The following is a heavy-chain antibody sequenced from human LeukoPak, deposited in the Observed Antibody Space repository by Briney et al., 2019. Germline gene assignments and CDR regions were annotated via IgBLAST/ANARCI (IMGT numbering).Heavy chain of an antibody. CDR1: GFTFGDYA. Sequence: GRSLRLSCTASGFTFGDYAMSWVRQAPGKGLEWVSVISGSGGTTYYADSLKGRFTISRDNSKNTLYLQMSSLRAEDTAVYYCAKECSGSYYSFDYWGQGTLVTVSS. V-gene: IGHV3-23*01. CDR2: ISGSGGTT. CDR3: AKECSGSYYSFDY. J-gene: IGHJ4*02. D-gene: IGHD1-26*01.